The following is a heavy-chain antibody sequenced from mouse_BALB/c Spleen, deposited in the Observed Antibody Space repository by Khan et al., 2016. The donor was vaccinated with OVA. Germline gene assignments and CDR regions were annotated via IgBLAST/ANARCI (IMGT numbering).Heavy chain of an antibody. CDR1: GYTFTTAG. J-gene: IGHJ4*01. CDR3: ARVGAAYYRNDGGAMEY. V-gene: IGHV9-4*02. Sequence: QIQLVQSGPELKKPGETVRISCKASGYTFTTAGIQWVQKMPGKGLKWIGWINTHSGVPKYAEDFKGRFAFSLEISVNTAYLQITNLKTEDTATYFCARVGAAYYRNDGGAMEYWGQGTSVTVSS. CDR2: INTHSGVP. D-gene: IGHD2-14*01.